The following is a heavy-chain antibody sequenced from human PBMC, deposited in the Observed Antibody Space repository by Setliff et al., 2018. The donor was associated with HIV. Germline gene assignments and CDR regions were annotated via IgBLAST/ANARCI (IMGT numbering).Heavy chain of an antibody. CDR1: GFTFSSYS. D-gene: IGHD5-12*01. CDR2: ISSSDTTI. Sequence: PGGSLRLSCAASGFTFSSYSMNWVRQTPGKGLEWVSYISSSDTTIYYADSVKGRFTISRDNAKNSLYLQMNSLRAEDTTIYYCARVPVMATITYWYFDLWGRGTLVTVSS. CDR3: ARVPVMATITYWYFDL. V-gene: IGHV3-48*04. J-gene: IGHJ2*01.